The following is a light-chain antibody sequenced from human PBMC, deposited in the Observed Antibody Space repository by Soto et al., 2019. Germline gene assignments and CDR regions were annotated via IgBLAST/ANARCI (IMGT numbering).Light chain of an antibody. V-gene: IGKV3-11*01. J-gene: IGKJ2*01. Sequence: EIVLTQSPATLPLSPGESATLSCRASQSVSAYLAWYQQKPGQAPRLLIYDASSRATGIPARFSGSGSGTEFTLTINSLDPEDFAVYYCQQRSGWPPVYSFGQGTKVEIK. CDR3: QQRSGWPPVYS. CDR2: DAS. CDR1: QSVSAY.